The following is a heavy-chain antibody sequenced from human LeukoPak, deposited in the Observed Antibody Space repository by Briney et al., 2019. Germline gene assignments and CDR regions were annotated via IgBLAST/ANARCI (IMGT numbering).Heavy chain of an antibody. Sequence: ASVKVSCKASGYTFTSYGISWVRQAPGQGLEWMGGIIPIFGTANYAQKFQGRVTMTEDTSTDTAYMELSSLRSEDTAVYYCATDFSAYDSSGYYYRWFQHWGQGTLVTVSS. D-gene: IGHD3-22*01. V-gene: IGHV1-69*06. CDR2: IIPIFGTA. CDR3: ATDFSAYDSSGYYYRWFQH. CDR1: GYTFTSYG. J-gene: IGHJ1*01.